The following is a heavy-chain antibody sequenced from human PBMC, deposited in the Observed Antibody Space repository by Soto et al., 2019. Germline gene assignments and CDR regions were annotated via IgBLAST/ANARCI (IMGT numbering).Heavy chain of an antibody. CDR2: ISSSSSYI. J-gene: IGHJ4*02. D-gene: IGHD3-9*01. CDR3: ARCILTGYPPYYFDY. V-gene: IGHV3-21*01. Sequence: GGSLRLSCAASGFTFSSYSMNWVRQAPGKGLEWVSSISSSSSYIYYADSVKGRFTISRDNAKNSLYLQMNSLRAEDTAVYYCARCILTGYPPYYFDYWGQGTLVTVSS. CDR1: GFTFSSYS.